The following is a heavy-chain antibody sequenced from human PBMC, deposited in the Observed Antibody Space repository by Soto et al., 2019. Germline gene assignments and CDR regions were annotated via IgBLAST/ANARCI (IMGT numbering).Heavy chain of an antibody. J-gene: IGHJ3*02. CDR3: ARSRGRYPYCSSTSCPPDAFDI. D-gene: IGHD2-2*01. CDR1: GYTFTSYD. Sequence: GASVKVSCKASGYTFTSYDINWVRQATGQGLEWMGLMNPNSGNTGYAQKFQGRVTMTRNTSISTAYMELSSLRSEDTAVYYCARSRGRYPYCSSTSCPPDAFDIWDQGTMVTVSS. CDR2: MNPNSGNT. V-gene: IGHV1-8*01.